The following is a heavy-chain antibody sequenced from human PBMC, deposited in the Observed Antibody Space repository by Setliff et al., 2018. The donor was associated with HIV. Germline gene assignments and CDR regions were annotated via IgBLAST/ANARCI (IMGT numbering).Heavy chain of an antibody. D-gene: IGHD3-10*01. CDR3: AGPRGDEAFDI. Sequence: GASVKVSCKTSGGTLSNYVITWVRQAPGQGLEWMGMIIPMYNIPAYAQKFQGRVTFTADESTSTAYMELCSLSSEDTAVYYCAGPRGDEAFDIWGQGTMVTVSS. CDR1: GGTLSNYV. CDR2: IIPMYNIP. J-gene: IGHJ3*02. V-gene: IGHV1-69*13.